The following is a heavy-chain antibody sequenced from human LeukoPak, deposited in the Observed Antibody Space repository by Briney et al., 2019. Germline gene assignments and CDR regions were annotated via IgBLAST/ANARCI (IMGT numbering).Heavy chain of an antibody. J-gene: IGHJ4*02. CDR1: GFTFDDYA. D-gene: IGHD2-2*01. CDR3: AKGTCSSTSCYFDY. V-gene: IGHV3-9*03. CDR2: ISWNSGSI. Sequence: GGSLRLSCAASGFTFDDYAMHWVRQAPGKGLEWVSGISWNSGSIGYADSVKGRFTISRDNARNSLYLQMNSLRAEDMALYYCAKGTCSSTSCYFDYWGQGTLVTVSS.